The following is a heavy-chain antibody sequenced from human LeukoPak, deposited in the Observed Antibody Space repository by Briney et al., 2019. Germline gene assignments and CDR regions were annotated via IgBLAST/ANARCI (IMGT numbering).Heavy chain of an antibody. CDR2: IYFDGST. CDR1: GFTVRYNY. D-gene: IGHD3-10*01. CDR3: VRSVMVRGIIRPY. Sequence: PGGSLRLSCAASGFTVRYNYMMWVRQTPGKGLEWVSVIYFDGSTYYPDSVRGRFTISRDNSQNTLYLQMNNLRAEDTAVYYCVRSVMVRGIIRPYWGQGTLVTVSS. J-gene: IGHJ4*02. V-gene: IGHV3-66*01.